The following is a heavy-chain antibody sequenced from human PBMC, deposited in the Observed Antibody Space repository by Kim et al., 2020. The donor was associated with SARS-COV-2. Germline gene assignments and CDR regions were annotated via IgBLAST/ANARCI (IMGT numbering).Heavy chain of an antibody. Sequence: GGSLRLSCAASGFTFSSYWMHWVRQAPGKGLVWVSRINGDGSVTTYADSVRGGFTISRDNAKDTLFLQMDSLRAEDTAVYYCTRTAYGGNSGSWYFDLWGRGTLVTVSS. CDR1: GFTFSSYW. V-gene: IGHV3-74*01. CDR3: TRTAYGGNSGSWYFDL. D-gene: IGHD4-17*01. J-gene: IGHJ2*01. CDR2: INGDGSVT.